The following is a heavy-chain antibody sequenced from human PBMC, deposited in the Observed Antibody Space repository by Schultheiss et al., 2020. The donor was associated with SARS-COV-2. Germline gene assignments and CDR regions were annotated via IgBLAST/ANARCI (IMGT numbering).Heavy chain of an antibody. D-gene: IGHD2-15*01. J-gene: IGHJ5*02. CDR2: IYYSGST. V-gene: IGHV4-61*05. CDR3: ARVRSLKLGYCSGGSCYVGWFDP. Sequence: SETLSLTCPVSGGSISSSSYYWGWIRQPPGKGLEWIGYIYYSGSTNYNPSLKSRVTMSIDTSRNQFSLKLSSVTAADTAVYYCARVRSLKLGYCSGGSCYVGWFDPWGQGTLVTVSS. CDR1: GGSISSSSYY.